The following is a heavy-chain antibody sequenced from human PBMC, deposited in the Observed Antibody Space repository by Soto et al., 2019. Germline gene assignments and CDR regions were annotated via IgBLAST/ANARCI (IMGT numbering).Heavy chain of an antibody. D-gene: IGHD1-20*01. CDR2: ISAYNGNT. V-gene: IGHV1-18*04. J-gene: IGHJ6*02. CDR1: GYSFSSHG. CDR3: ARDPPITGILRGTPLMDV. Sequence: ASVEVSCKASGYSFSSHGISWVRQAPGQGLEWMGWISAYNGNTNYVQKFQDRLTMSTDTSTSTAYMELRSLRSDDTAVYYCARDPPITGILRGTPLMDVWGQGTTVTVSS.